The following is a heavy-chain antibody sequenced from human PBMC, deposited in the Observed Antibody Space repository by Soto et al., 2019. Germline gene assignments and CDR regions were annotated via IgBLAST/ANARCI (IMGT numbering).Heavy chain of an antibody. J-gene: IGHJ4*02. CDR2: INSDGSST. Sequence: QAGGSLRLSCAASGFTFSSYWMHWVRQAPGKGLVWVSRINSDGSSTSYADSVKGRFTISRDNAKNTLYLQMNSLRAEDTAVYYCARALRYFDWLLLGLFDYWGQGTLVTVSS. D-gene: IGHD3-9*01. CDR1: GFTFSSYW. CDR3: ARALRYFDWLLLGLFDY. V-gene: IGHV3-74*01.